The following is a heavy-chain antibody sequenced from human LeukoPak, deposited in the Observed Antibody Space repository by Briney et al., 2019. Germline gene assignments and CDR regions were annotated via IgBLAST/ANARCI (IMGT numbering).Heavy chain of an antibody. V-gene: IGHV3-74*01. J-gene: IGHJ4*02. CDR1: GFTFSRYW. CDR3: AREQGYYSVPGY. Sequence: PGGSLRLSCAASGFTFSRYWMHWVRQAPGKGPVWVSRIRSDGSSTDYADSVKGLFTISRDNAKNTLYLQMNSLRAEDTAVYYCAREQGYYSVPGYWGQGTQVTVSS. D-gene: IGHD3-22*01. CDR2: IRSDGSST.